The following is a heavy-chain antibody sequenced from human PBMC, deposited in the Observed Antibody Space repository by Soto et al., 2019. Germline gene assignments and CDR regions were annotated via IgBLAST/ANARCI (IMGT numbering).Heavy chain of an antibody. V-gene: IGHV1-18*01. Sequence: QVQLVQSGAEVKKAGASVKVSCKASGYTFSSYHISWVRQAPGQGLEWMGWISAYNGNTNYAQKLQGRVTMTTATAPSTAYLELRSVRSDDTAVYYCARDGPPTDYWGQGTLVTVSS. CDR2: ISAYNGNT. CDR3: ARDGPPTDY. CDR1: GYTFSSYH. J-gene: IGHJ4*02.